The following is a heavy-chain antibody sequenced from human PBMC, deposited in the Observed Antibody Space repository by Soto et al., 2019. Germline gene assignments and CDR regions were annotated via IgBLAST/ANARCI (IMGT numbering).Heavy chain of an antibody. CDR1: GFTVSSKY. Sequence: GGSLRLSFAASGFTVSSKYMNWVRQAPGKGLEWVSIIWSAGLTYYADSVRGLFTISRDISKNILFLQMNNLRAEDSAIYYCATELPPHXWGQGTLVTVSX. CDR3: ATELPPHX. J-gene: IGHJ5*02. D-gene: IGHD1-7*01. V-gene: IGHV3-53*01. CDR2: IWSAGLT.